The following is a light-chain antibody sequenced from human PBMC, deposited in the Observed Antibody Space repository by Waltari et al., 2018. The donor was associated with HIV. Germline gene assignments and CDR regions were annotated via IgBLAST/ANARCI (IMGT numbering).Light chain of an antibody. J-gene: IGKJ4*01. V-gene: IGKV3-20*01. CDR2: GAS. Sequence: EIVLTQSPGTLALSLGKRATLSCRASQSGSSPYLAWYQQKPGQPPRLLIYGASTRATGIPDRFSGSGSGTDFTLTISRVEPEDSAVYYCQQYRRSPLTFGGGTKVEIK. CDR3: QQYRRSPLT. CDR1: QSGSSPY.